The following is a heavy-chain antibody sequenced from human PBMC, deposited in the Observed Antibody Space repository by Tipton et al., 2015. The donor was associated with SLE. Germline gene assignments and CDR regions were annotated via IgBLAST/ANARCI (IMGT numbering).Heavy chain of an antibody. CDR1: GFTFTDYS. J-gene: IGHJ1*01. CDR3: AKWEQGLLTAEYFPH. CDR2: VKDDGSEG. V-gene: IGHV3-7*01. Sequence: VQLVQSGGGLVQPGGSLRLSCATSGFTFTDYSMNWVRQAPGKGLEWVASVKDDGSEGYYVDSLKDRFTISRDNAKNSLYLQVTSLRVEDTAVYYCAKWEQGLLTAEYFPHWGQGSLVTVSS. D-gene: IGHD1/OR15-1a*01.